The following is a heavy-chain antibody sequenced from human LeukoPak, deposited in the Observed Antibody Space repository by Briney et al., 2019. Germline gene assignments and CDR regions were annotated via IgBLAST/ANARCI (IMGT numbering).Heavy chain of an antibody. D-gene: IGHD1-26*01. J-gene: IGHJ5*02. CDR1: DEVITSNNW. V-gene: IGHV4-4*02. CDR2: IFHSGTT. CDR3: ARLRLSGGSFSVGWFDP. Sequence: SETLSLTCTVSDEVITSNNWWSWVRQSPGKGLEWIGEIFHSGTTRYKASLESRVTMLLDKSKNQFSLRLNSVTAADTAVYFCARLRLSGGSFSVGWFDPWGQGIPVTVSS.